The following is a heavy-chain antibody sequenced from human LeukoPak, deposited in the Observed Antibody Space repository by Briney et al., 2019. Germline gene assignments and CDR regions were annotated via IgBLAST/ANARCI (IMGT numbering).Heavy chain of an antibody. CDR2: IYYSGST. J-gene: IGHJ3*02. V-gene: IGHV4-59*01. Sequence: SETLSLTCTVSGGSISSYYWSWIRQPPGKGLEWIGYIYYSGSTNYNPSLKSRVTISVDTSKNQFSLKLSSVTAADTAVYYCAGRDDYVWGSYRRTNDAFDIWGQGTIVTVSS. CDR3: AGRDDYVWGSYRRTNDAFDI. CDR1: GGSISSYY. D-gene: IGHD3-16*02.